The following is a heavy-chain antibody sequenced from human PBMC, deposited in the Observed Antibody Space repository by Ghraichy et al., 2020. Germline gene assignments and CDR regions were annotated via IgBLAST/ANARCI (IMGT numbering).Heavy chain of an antibody. J-gene: IGHJ6*02. CDR2: IYYSGSA. CDR3: AVLASYDVDV. V-gene: IGHV4-30-2*01. Sequence: SETLSLTCSVSGGSINSGSYSWTWIRQPPGKGLEWIGYIYYSGSAFYNPSLKSRVAISLDRFYNNRFSLKLSSVTAADTAVYYCAVLASYDVDVWGQGTTVTVSS. D-gene: IGHD3-3*01. CDR1: GGSINSGSYS.